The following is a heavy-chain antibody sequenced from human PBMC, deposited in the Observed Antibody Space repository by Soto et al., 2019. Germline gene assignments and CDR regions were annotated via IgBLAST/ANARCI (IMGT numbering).Heavy chain of an antibody. CDR1: GFTFDNAW. CDR3: TRGGPLGNYFDY. Sequence: EVQLVESGGGLVMPGGSLRLSCPASGFTFDNAWMNWVRQAPGKGLEWVGRIKRNVDGGTIDYAESVKGRFSISRDDSKNTLYLQMNSLKTEETAVYYCTRGGPLGNYFDYWGQGTLVAVSS. V-gene: IGHV3-15*07. D-gene: IGHD2-15*01. CDR2: IKRNVDGGTI. J-gene: IGHJ4*02.